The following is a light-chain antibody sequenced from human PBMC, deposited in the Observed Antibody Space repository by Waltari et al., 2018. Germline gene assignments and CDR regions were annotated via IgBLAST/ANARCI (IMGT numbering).Light chain of an antibody. J-gene: IGLJ3*02. CDR1: SSDGGCYNY. V-gene: IGLV2-14*01. Sequence: QSALTQPASVSGSPGQSITISCTGTSSDGGCYNYVSWYQQHPGKVPKLLIFDVSNRPSGVSNRFSGSKSSNTASLTISGLQAEDESDYYCCSFTSRSTWVFGGGTKLTVL. CDR3: CSFTSRSTWV. CDR2: DVS.